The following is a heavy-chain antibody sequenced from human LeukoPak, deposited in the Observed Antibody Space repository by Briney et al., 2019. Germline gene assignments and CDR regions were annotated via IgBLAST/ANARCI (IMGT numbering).Heavy chain of an antibody. J-gene: IGHJ5*02. CDR2: INIGGTNT. CDR3: ATDGAGFDA. V-gene: IGHV3-11*01. Sequence: GGSLRLSCAASGFTFNEYYMSWIRQAPGKGLEWLSYINIGGTNTHYADSVKGRFTISRENAKKSLCVEMNNQRAEDTAVYYCATDGAGFDAWGQGVLVTVSS. CDR1: GFTFNEYY.